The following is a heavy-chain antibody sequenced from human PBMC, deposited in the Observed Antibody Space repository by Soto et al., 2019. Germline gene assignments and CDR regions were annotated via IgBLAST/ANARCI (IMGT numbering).Heavy chain of an antibody. CDR1: GGTFSSYT. Sequence: QVQLVQSGAEVKKPGSSVKVSCKASGGTFSSYTISWVRQAPGQVLEWMGRIIHILGIANYAQKFQGRVTITADKSTSTAYMELSSLRSEDTAVYYCARYGGGGDDFYYWGQGTLVTVSS. J-gene: IGHJ4*02. CDR2: IIHILGIA. V-gene: IGHV1-69*02. CDR3: ARYGGGGDDFYY. D-gene: IGHD5-12*01.